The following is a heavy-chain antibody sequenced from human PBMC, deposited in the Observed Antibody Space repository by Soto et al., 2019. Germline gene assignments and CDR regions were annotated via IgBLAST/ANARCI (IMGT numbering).Heavy chain of an antibody. CDR2: ISSNSAYI. V-gene: IGHV3-21*01. CDR3: TRDASRDSSARGWFDP. Sequence: GGSLRLSCAASGFTFRSFTMNWVRQAPGKGLEWVSTISSNSAYIYYTDALRGRFTISRDNAKNTLHLQMNSLRAEDTAVYYCTRDASRDSSARGWFDPWGPGTLVTVSS. D-gene: IGHD6-19*01. J-gene: IGHJ5*02. CDR1: GFTFRSFT.